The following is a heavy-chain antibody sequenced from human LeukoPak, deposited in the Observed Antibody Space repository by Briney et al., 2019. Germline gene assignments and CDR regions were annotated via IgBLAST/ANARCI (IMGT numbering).Heavy chain of an antibody. V-gene: IGHV1-24*01. D-gene: IGHD3-16*02. Sequence: ASVTVSFKVSGYTLTELSMHGVRQAPGKGLEWMGGFDPEDGETIYAQKFQGRVTMTEDTSTDTAYMELSSLRSEDTAVYYCATGGVNPYYDYVWGSYRYRASPERAVQHWGQGTLVTDSS. CDR3: ATGGVNPYYDYVWGSYRYRASPERAVQH. J-gene: IGHJ1*01. CDR2: FDPEDGET. CDR1: GYTLTELS.